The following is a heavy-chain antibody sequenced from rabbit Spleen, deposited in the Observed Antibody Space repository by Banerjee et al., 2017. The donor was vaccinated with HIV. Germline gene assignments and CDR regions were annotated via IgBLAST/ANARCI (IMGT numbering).Heavy chain of an antibody. CDR2: INTATGKA. CDR3: VRDQAGDADYGPYYLNL. V-gene: IGHV1S45*01. CDR1: GFSFSNKAV. Sequence: QEQLVESGGGLVKPEGSLKLSCTASGFSFSNKAVMCWVRQAPGKGLEWIACINTATGKAVYASWAKGRFTISSHNAQNTLFLQLSSLTAADTATYFCVRDQAGDADYGPYYLNLWGPGTLVTVS. D-gene: IGHD2-1*01. J-gene: IGHJ4*01.